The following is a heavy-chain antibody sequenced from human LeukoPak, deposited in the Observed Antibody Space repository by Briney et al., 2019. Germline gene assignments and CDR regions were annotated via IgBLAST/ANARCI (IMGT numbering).Heavy chain of an antibody. J-gene: IGHJ6*02. CDR3: ARTYYYDSSGYYRERIAGDYGMDV. Sequence: ASVKVSCKASGYTFTSYYMHWVRQAPGQGLEWMGIINPSGGSTSYAQKFQGRDTMTRDMSTSTVYMELSSLRSEDTAVYYCARTYYYDSSGYYRERIAGDYGMDVWGQGTTVTVSS. CDR1: GYTFTSYY. CDR2: INPSGGST. D-gene: IGHD3-22*01. V-gene: IGHV1-46*01.